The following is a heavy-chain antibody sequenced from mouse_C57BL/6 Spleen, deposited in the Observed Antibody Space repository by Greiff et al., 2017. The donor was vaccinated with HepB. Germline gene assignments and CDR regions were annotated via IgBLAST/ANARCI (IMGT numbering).Heavy chain of an antibody. CDR2: ISYSGST. CDR1: GYSITSGYG. V-gene: IGHV3-2*02. D-gene: IGHD1-2*01. Sequence: DVQLQESGPGLVKPSQSLSLTCTVTGYSITSGYGWNWIRQFPGNKPEWMGYISYSGSTNYNPSLKSRISITRDTSKNQFFLHLKSVTTEDTATYYCARTATIKYWGQGTTLTVSS. J-gene: IGHJ2*01. CDR3: ARTATIKY.